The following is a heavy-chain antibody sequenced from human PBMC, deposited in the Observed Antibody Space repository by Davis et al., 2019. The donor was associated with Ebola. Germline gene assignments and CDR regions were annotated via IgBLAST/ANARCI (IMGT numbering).Heavy chain of an antibody. Sequence: PGGSLRLSCATSGFTFSSNAMNWVRQAPGKGLEWVSAIAGSGGSTYHADSVKGRFTISRDNAKNSLYLQMNSLRAEDTAVYYCARGIYYSVQSGFDYWGPGTLVTVSS. D-gene: IGHD4-11*01. J-gene: IGHJ4*02. CDR2: IAGSGGST. CDR1: GFTFSSNA. CDR3: ARGIYYSVQSGFDY. V-gene: IGHV3-23*01.